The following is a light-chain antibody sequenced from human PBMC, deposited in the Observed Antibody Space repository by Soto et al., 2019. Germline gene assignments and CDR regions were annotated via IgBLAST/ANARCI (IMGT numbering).Light chain of an antibody. V-gene: IGKV1-16*02. J-gene: IGKJ4*01. CDR2: AAS. CDR3: QHYSGYPLT. Sequence: IQITPSPTPLSSFVGYRGTITCRASQSHNKYLAWFQQKPGKAPKSLIYAASTLQSGVPSKFSGSGSGTDFTLTISSLQPEDSATYYCQHYSGYPLTFGGGTKVEIK. CDR1: QSHNKY.